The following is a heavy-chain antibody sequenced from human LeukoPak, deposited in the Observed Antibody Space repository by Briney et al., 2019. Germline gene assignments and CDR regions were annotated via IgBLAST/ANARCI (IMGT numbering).Heavy chain of an antibody. CDR1: GGSFSGYY. V-gene: IGHV4-34*01. D-gene: IGHD5-24*01. J-gene: IGHJ5*02. CDR2: INHSGST. CDR3: ARGGRDGYNYWFDP. Sequence: SETLSLTCAVYGGSFSGYYWSWIRQPPGKGLEWIGEINHSGSTNYNPSLKSRVTISVDTSKNQFSLKLSSVTAADTAVYYCARGGRDGYNYWFDPWGQGTLVTVSS.